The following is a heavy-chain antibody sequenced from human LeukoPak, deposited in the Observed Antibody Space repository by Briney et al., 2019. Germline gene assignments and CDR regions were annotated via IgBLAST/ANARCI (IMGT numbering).Heavy chain of an antibody. CDR3: ARERMYAGGYPYYFDY. D-gene: IGHD3-10*01. Sequence: SQTLSLTCAISGDSVSSNSAAWNWIRQSPSRGLEWLGRTYYRSKWYNDYAVSAKSRITINPDTSKNQFSLQLNSVTPEDTAVYYCARERMYAGGYPYYFDYWGQGTLVTVSS. V-gene: IGHV6-1*01. CDR2: TYYRSKWYN. CDR1: GDSVSSNSAA. J-gene: IGHJ4*02.